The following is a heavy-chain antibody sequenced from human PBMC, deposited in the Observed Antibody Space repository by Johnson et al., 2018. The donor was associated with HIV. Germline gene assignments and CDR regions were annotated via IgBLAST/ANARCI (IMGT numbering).Heavy chain of an antibody. CDR3: QGDSGSYHGNDAFDI. CDR2: ISSSGSTI. J-gene: IGHJ3*02. D-gene: IGHD1-26*01. Sequence: VQLVESGGGVVRPGGSLRLSCAASGFTFHDYGMNWVRQTPGKGLEWVSYISSSGSTIYYADSVKGRFTISRDNAKNSLYLQMNSLRAEDTALYYCQGDSGSYHGNDAFDIWGQGTMVTVSS. V-gene: IGHV3-48*04. CDR1: GFTFHDYG.